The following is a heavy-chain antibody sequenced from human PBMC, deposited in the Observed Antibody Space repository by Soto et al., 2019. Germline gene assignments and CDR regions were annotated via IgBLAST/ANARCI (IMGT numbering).Heavy chain of an antibody. J-gene: IGHJ6*02. CDR3: ARDRDIVVVPAAISNYYYGMDV. D-gene: IGHD2-2*02. CDR2: ISAYNGNT. V-gene: IGHV1-18*04. CDR1: GYTFTSYG. Sequence: ASVKVSCKASGYTFTSYGISGVRQAPGQGLEGMGWISAYNGNTNYAQKLQGRVTMTTDTSTSTAYMELRSLRSDDTAVYYCARDRDIVVVPAAISNYYYGMDVWGQGTTVTVSS.